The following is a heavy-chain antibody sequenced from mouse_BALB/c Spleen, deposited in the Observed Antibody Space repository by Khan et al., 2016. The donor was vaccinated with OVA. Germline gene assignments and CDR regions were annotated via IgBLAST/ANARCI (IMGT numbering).Heavy chain of an antibody. CDR3: ARQEVFITAAWFAY. J-gene: IGHJ3*01. V-gene: IGHV5-9-3*01. D-gene: IGHD1-1*01. CDR1: GFTFSTNA. Sequence: EVELVESGGGLVKPGGSLKLSCAASGFTFSTNAMSWVRQTPEQRLEWVATISSGGSYTYYVDSVKGRFTISRDNDKNTLYLQLSSLRSEDTAMYYCARQEVFITAAWFAYWGQGTLVTVSA. CDR2: ISSGGSYT.